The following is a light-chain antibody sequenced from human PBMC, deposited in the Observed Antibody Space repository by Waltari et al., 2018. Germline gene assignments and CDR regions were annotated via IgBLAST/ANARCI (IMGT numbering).Light chain of an antibody. CDR2: LNT. Sequence: QSVLTQPPSVSGAPGHRVTISCTASSANLVAGYDLHWYQQLPGTVPKLLIYLNTNRPSGVPDRFSASKSGTSASLAIAGLQAEDEADYYCQSYDSSLIAWVFGGGTKLTVL. CDR1: SANLVAGYD. CDR3: QSYDSSLIAWV. J-gene: IGLJ3*02. V-gene: IGLV1-40*01.